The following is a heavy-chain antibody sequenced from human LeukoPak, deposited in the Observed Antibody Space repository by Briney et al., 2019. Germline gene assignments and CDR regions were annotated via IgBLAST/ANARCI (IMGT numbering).Heavy chain of an antibody. J-gene: IGHJ5*01. CDR2: ISDRGPA. V-gene: IGHV4-30-2*01. CDR3: ARSRQASGLLGS. Sequence: SETLSLTWTVSRGAITSGGYSWNWIRQPPGKGLEWIGYISDRGPAYYNPSLKSRFTISVDRPKNQFFLTVTSVTAADTAVYFCARSRQASGLLGSWGQGTLVAVSS. D-gene: IGHD3-10*01. CDR1: RGAITSGGYS.